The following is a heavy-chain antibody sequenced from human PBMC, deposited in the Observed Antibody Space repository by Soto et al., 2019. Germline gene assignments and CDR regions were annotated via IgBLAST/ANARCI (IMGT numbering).Heavy chain of an antibody. CDR2: IYTGGTT. CDR1: GFTVTINY. V-gene: IGHV3-53*01. CDR3: HGYGH. Sequence: EVQVVESGGGLIQPGGSLRLSCAVSGFTVTINYMSWVRQAPGKGLEWVSVIYTGGTTFYADSVKGRFTISRDTSRNTLYLQINSLRGEDTAVYYCHGYGHWGQGTLVTVSS. J-gene: IGHJ4*02. D-gene: IGHD5-12*01.